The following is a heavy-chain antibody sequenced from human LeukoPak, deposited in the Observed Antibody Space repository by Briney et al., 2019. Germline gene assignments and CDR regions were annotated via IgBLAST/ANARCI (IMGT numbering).Heavy chain of an antibody. CDR2: ISGSGGST. V-gene: IGHV3-23*01. CDR3: AKDLKIQVSPHY. CDR1: GFTFSSYA. D-gene: IGHD3-22*01. Sequence: GGSLRLSCAASGFTFSSYAMSWVRQAAEKGLAWVSAISGSGGSTYYADSVKGRFTISRDNSKNTLYLQMNSLRAEDTAVYYCAKDLKIQVSPHYWGQGTLVTVSS. J-gene: IGHJ4*02.